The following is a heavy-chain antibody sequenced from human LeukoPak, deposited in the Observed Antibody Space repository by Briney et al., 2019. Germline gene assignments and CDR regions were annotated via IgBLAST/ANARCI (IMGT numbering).Heavy chain of an antibody. CDR3: ARDGVYCSRTSCYLDY. V-gene: IGHV3-33*01. D-gene: IGHD2-2*01. CDR1: GFTFSSYC. CDR2: IWYDGSNK. Sequence: ARSLSLSCAASGFTFSSYCMHWVRQAPGKGLEWVAVIWYDGSNKYYADSMKGRSTIGRDTSKNTLYLQMTSLRAEDTAVYYCARDGVYCSRTSCYLDYWGQGNLVTVSS. J-gene: IGHJ4*02.